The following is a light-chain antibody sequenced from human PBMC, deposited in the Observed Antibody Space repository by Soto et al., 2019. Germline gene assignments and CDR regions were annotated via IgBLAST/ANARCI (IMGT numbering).Light chain of an antibody. Sequence: QSALTQPASVSGSRGQSITISCTGTSSDVGGYNYVSWFQQHPGKAPRLMIYEVTNRPSGVSHRFSGSKSGNTASLTISGLQAEDEADYYCSSYTTSNTGVFGGGTKLTVL. CDR1: SSDVGGYNY. CDR3: SSYTTSNTGV. V-gene: IGLV2-14*01. J-gene: IGLJ2*01. CDR2: EVT.